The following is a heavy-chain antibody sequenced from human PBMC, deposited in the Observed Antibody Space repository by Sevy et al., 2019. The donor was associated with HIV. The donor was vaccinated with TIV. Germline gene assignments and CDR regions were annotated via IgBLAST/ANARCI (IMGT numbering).Heavy chain of an antibody. Sequence: SETLSLTCTVSGGSISSGGYYWSWIRQHPGKGLEWIGYIYYSGSTYYNPSLNSRVTISVDTSKNQFSLKLSPVTAAKTAVYYCARDRLRDVLVGIQLWFLDGMDVWGQGTTVTVSS. CDR2: IYYSGST. D-gene: IGHD5-18*01. CDR1: GGSISSGGYY. V-gene: IGHV4-31*03. CDR3: ARDRLRDVLVGIQLWFLDGMDV. J-gene: IGHJ6*02.